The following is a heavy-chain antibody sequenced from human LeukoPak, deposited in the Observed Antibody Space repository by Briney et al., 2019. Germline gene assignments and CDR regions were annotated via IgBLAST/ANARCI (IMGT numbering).Heavy chain of an antibody. CDR3: ASFGGMDAFDI. J-gene: IGHJ3*02. CDR2: IWYDGSNK. Sequence: GGSLRLSCAASGFTFSSCGMHWVRQAPGKGLEWVAVIWYDGSNKYYADSVKGRFTISRDNSKNTLYLQMNSLRAEDTAVYYCASFGGMDAFDIWGQGTMVTVSS. D-gene: IGHD3-10*01. V-gene: IGHV3-33*01. CDR1: GFTFSSCG.